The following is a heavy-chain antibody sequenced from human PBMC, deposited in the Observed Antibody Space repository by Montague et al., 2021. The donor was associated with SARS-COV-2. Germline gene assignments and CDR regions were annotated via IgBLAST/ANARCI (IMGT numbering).Heavy chain of an antibody. V-gene: IGHV4-34*01. J-gene: IGHJ4*02. CDR1: GESFTGYS. CDR3: SRRVSSSWHRFEY. CDR2: VKHPGGT. D-gene: IGHD2-15*01. Sequence: SETLSLTCAVDGESFTGYSWNWIRQPPGKGLEWIGEVKHPGGTNYNPSLKSRVTISIDMSKNQFSLNLESVTAADTAVCYCSRRVSSSWHRFEYWGQGTLVTVSS.